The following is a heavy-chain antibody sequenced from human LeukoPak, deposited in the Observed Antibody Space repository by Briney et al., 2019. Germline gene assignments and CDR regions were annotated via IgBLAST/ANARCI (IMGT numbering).Heavy chain of an antibody. CDR3: AKVGVPAVMELGTRGVATTIELDY. CDR1: GFTFSSYS. D-gene: IGHD2-2*01. J-gene: IGHJ4*02. CDR2: ISSSSSYI. Sequence: GGSLRLSCAASGFTFSSYSMNWVRQAPGKGLEWVSSISSSSSYIYYADSVKGRFTTSRDNSKNTLYLQMNSLRADDTAVYYCAKVGVPAVMELGTRGVATTIELDYWGQGTLVTVSS. V-gene: IGHV3-21*04.